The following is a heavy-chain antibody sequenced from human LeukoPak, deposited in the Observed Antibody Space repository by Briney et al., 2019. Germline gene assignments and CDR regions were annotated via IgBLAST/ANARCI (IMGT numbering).Heavy chain of an antibody. V-gene: IGHV4-59*01. Sequence: PSETLSLTCSVSGGSISRYYWSWIRKPPGKGLEWIGYIYYSGSTNYNPSLKSRVTISVDTSKNQLSLKLSSVTAADTAVYYCARASFSSGWYVYWGQGTLVTVSS. D-gene: IGHD6-13*01. CDR2: IYYSGST. CDR1: GGSISRYY. CDR3: ARASFSSGWYVY. J-gene: IGHJ4*02.